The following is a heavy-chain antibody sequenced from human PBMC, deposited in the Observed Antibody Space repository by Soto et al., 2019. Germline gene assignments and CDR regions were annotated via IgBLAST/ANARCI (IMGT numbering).Heavy chain of an antibody. CDR3: AKDYSGSYHNWFDP. CDR1: GFTFSSYG. D-gene: IGHD1-26*01. Sequence: SLRLSCAASGFTFSSYGMHWVRQAPGKGLEWVAVISYDGSNKYYADSVKGRFTISRDNSKNTLYLQMNSLRAEDTAVYYCAKDYSGSYHNWFDPWGQGTLVTVSS. V-gene: IGHV3-30*18. CDR2: ISYDGSNK. J-gene: IGHJ5*02.